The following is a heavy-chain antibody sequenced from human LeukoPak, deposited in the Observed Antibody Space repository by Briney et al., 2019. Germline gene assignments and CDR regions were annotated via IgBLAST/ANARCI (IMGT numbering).Heavy chain of an antibody. D-gene: IGHD5-12*01. V-gene: IGHV1-69*13. J-gene: IGHJ3*02. CDR3: ARTSIRGYSGYDWAFDI. CDR1: SYTFTRYG. Sequence: GASVKVSCKASSYTFTRYGISWVRQAPGQGLEWMVGIIPIFGTANYAQKFQGRVTITADESTSTAYMELSRLRSEDTAVYYCARTSIRGYSGYDWAFDIWGQGTMVTVSS. CDR2: IIPIFGTA.